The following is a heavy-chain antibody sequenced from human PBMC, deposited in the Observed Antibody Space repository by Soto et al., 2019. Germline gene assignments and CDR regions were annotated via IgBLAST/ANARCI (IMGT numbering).Heavy chain of an antibody. J-gene: IGHJ4*02. CDR1: GGSISSGGYS. D-gene: IGHD5-12*01. CDR3: ARHGGYDYFDS. CDR2: IYHSGST. V-gene: IGHV4-30-2*01. Sequence: TLSLTCAVSGGSISSGGYSWSWIRQPPGKGLEWIGYIYHSGSTNYNPSLKSRVTISVDKSKNQFSLKLSSVTAADTAVYYCARHGGYDYFDSWGQGTLVTVSS.